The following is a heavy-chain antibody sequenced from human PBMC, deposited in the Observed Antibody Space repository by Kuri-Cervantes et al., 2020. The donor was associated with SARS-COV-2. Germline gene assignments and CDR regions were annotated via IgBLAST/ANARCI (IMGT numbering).Heavy chain of an antibody. Sequence: GGSLRLSCAVSGFTFSDFYMSWIRQAPGKGMEWIAYISGSGNNIFYSDSVMGRFTISRDNAENSLYLQMNSLRADDTAVYFCARVAVGATHPNYYMDVWGKGTTVTVSS. CDR1: GFTFSDFY. CDR3: ARVAVGATHPNYYMDV. CDR2: ISGSGNNI. D-gene: IGHD1-26*01. V-gene: IGHV3-11*04. J-gene: IGHJ6*03.